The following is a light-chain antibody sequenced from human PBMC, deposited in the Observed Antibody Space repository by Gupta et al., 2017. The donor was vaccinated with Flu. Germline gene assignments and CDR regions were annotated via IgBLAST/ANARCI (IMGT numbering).Light chain of an antibody. CDR2: EAS. V-gene: IGKV1-5*03. CDR3: SQYITYCD. CDR1: QSISSH. J-gene: IGKJ1*01. Sequence: DIQMTQSPSTLSASVGDRVAFTCRASQSISSHLAWYQQKPGKAPKLLVYEASRLGSGVPSRFSGSGCGTEFTLTISSLQPDDFATYYCSQYITYCDFGQGTKVEIK.